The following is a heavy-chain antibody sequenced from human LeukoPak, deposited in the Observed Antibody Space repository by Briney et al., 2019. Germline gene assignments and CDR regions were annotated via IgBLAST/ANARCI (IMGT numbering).Heavy chain of an antibody. CDR3: AAEGGYGDYNYYYYGMDV. CDR2: IIPIFGTA. D-gene: IGHD4-17*01. Sequence: SVKVSCKASGGTFSSYAISWVRQAPGQGLEWMGGIIPIFGTANYAQKFQGRVTITADESTSTAYMELSSLRSEDTAVYYCAAEGGYGDYNYYYYGMDVWGQGTTVTVSS. V-gene: IGHV1-69*01. CDR1: GGTFSSYA. J-gene: IGHJ6*02.